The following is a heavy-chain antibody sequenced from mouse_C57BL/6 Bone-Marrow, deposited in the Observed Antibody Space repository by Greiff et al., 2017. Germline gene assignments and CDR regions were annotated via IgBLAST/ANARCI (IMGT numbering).Heavy chain of an antibody. D-gene: IGHD2-4*01. CDR1: GYTFTSYW. CDR2: IDPSDSYT. V-gene: IGHV1-69*01. Sequence: QVQLQQSGAELVMPGASVKLSCKASGYTFTSYWMHWVKQRPGQGLEWIGEIDPSDSYTNYNQKFKGKSTLTVDKSSSTAYMQLSSRTSEDSAVYYCASSYYDYDEYFDVWGTGTTVTVSS. J-gene: IGHJ1*03. CDR3: ASSYYDYDEYFDV.